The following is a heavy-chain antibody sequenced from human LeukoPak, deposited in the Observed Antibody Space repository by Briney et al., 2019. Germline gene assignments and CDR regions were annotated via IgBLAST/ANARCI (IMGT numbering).Heavy chain of an antibody. Sequence: SETLSLTCAVYGGSFSGYYWSWIRQPPGKGLEWIGEINHSGSTNYNPSLKSRVTISVDTSKNQFSLKLSSVTAADTAVYYCARGALTIFGPQGYYYMDVWGKGTTVTVSS. D-gene: IGHD3-3*01. CDR1: GGSFSGYY. CDR2: INHSGST. J-gene: IGHJ6*03. CDR3: ARGALTIFGPQGYYYMDV. V-gene: IGHV4-34*01.